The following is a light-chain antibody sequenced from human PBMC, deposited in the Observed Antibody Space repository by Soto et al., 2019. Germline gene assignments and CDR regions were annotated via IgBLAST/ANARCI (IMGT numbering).Light chain of an antibody. CDR1: QTVGTNA. J-gene: IGKJ2*01. CDR3: HQPGSVPYT. V-gene: IGKV3D-20*02. CDR2: QTS. Sequence: ETVLRQSPGTLSLSPGDRATLSCRASQTVGTNAVVWFQQKPGQAPRLVMYQTSARSTGIPDRFSGSGSGTDFTLTISSLETAAFAVYYCHQPGSVPYTFGQGTRLEI.